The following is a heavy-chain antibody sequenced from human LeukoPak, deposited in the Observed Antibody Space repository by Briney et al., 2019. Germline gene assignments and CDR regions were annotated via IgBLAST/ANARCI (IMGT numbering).Heavy chain of an antibody. V-gene: IGHV4-59*01. CDR2: IYYSGST. CDR1: GGSISSYY. Sequence: KPSETLSLTCTVSGGSISSYYWSWIRQPPGKGLEWIGYIYYSGSTNYNPSLKSRVTISVDTSKNQFSLKLSSVTAADTAVYYCAREDSQAAAGEYYYYYYYMDVWGKGTTVTVSS. D-gene: IGHD6-13*01. CDR3: AREDSQAAAGEYYYYYYYMDV. J-gene: IGHJ6*03.